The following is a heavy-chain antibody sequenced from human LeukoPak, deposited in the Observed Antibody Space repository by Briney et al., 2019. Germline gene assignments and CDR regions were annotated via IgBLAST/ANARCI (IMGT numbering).Heavy chain of an antibody. CDR2: IKEDGSEK. CDR1: GFTFSDYW. CDR3: QRDFYGY. J-gene: IGHJ4*02. D-gene: IGHD2/OR15-2a*01. V-gene: IGHV3-7*04. Sequence: PGGSLRLSCVASGFTFSDYWMSWVRQAPGKGLEWVANIKEDGSEKYYVDSVKGRFTISRDNAKNSLYLQMNSLRAEDTAVYYCQRDFYGYWGQGILVTVSS.